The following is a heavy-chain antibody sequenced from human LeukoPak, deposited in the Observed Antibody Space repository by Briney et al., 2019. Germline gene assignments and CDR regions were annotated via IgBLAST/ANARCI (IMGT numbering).Heavy chain of an antibody. J-gene: IGHJ4*02. V-gene: IGHV4-39*01. CDR1: GGSISSTSSNYY. CDR2: IYYSGTT. CDR3: ARLGYCSSPGCSFDH. Sequence: SETLSLTCTVSGGSISSTSSNYYWAWIRQSPGKGLEWIGSIYYSGTTYYNPSLKSRVTISVDTSKNQFSLKLSSVTAAETAVYYCARLGYCSSPGCSFDHWGQGTLVTVSS. D-gene: IGHD2-2*01.